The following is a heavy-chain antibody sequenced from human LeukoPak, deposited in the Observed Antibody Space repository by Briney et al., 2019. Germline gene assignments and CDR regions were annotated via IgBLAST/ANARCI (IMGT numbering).Heavy chain of an antibody. CDR3: ARFHPITGTTADRNFDY. Sequence: PSETLSLTCTVSGASISSSNWWSWVRPPPGKGLEWIVEIYHSGSTNYNPSLKSRVTISVDKSKNQFSLKLSSVTAADTAVYYCARFHPITGTTADRNFDYWGQGTLVTVSS. J-gene: IGHJ4*02. CDR1: GASISSSNW. V-gene: IGHV4-4*02. D-gene: IGHD1-20*01. CDR2: IYHSGST.